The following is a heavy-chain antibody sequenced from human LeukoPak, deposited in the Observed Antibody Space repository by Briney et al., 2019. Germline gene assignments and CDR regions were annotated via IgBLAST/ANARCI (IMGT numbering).Heavy chain of an antibody. Sequence: PSQTLSLTCTVSGGSLRSYFWIWIRQPAGKGLEWIGRIYSSGNTNYNPSLKSRVTMSVDTSKNQFSLKLSSVTAADTALYYCARGGFDTGGSYYGNYYYYMDVWGKGTTVTISS. CDR3: ARGGFDTGGSYYGNYYYYMDV. CDR2: IYSSGNT. J-gene: IGHJ6*03. V-gene: IGHV4-4*07. CDR1: GGSLRSYF. D-gene: IGHD3-22*01.